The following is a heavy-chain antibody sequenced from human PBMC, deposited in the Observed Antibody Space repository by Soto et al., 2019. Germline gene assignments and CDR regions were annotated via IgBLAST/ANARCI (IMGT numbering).Heavy chain of an antibody. Sequence: EVQLVESGGGLVQPGGSLRLSCAASGFTFSSYWMSWVRQAPGKGLEWVANIKQDGSEKYYVDSVKGRFTISRDNAKNLLYLQMDSLRAADTAVYYCARVLDPFIIVVVTHPDCFDHWGQGTLVT. CDR2: IKQDGSEK. CDR3: ARVLDPFIIVVVTHPDCFDH. D-gene: IGHD3-22*01. CDR1: GFTFSSYW. J-gene: IGHJ4*02. V-gene: IGHV3-7*03.